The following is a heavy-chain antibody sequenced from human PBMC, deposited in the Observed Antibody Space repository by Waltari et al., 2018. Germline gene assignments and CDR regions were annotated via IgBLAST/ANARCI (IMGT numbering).Heavy chain of an antibody. D-gene: IGHD3-22*01. CDR1: GFTFSSYE. CDR2: ISRSGSTI. V-gene: IGHV3-48*03. CDR3: AGEPYDSSGDNAFDI. Sequence: EVQLVESGGGLVQPGGSLRLSCAASGFTFSSYEMNWVRQAPGKGLGGVSYISRSGSTIYYADSVKGRFTISRDNAKNSLYLQMNSLRAEDTAVYYCAGEPYDSSGDNAFDIWGQGTMVTVSS. J-gene: IGHJ3*02.